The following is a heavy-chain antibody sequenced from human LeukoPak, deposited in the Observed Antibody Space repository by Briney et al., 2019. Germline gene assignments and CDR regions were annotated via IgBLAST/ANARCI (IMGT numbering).Heavy chain of an antibody. J-gene: IGHJ4*02. V-gene: IGHV3-23*01. CDR2: ISPGGGTT. CDR1: GFAFGSEA. D-gene: IGHD1-1*01. Sequence: PGRSLRLSCAVSGFAFGSEAMSWVRQSPARGLEWVASISPGGGTTYYADYVKGRFTISRDNSNKSLFVQMNSLRVEDTAVYFCAKSRSGSANWALRIFDNWGQGTLVTVSS. CDR3: AKSRSGSANWALRIFDN.